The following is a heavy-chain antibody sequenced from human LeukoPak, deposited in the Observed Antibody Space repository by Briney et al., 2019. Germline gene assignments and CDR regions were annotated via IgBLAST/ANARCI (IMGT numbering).Heavy chain of an antibody. D-gene: IGHD3-9*01. CDR2: ISYDGSNK. CDR3: ARGYYDILTGPPTDY. J-gene: IGHJ4*02. V-gene: IGHV3-30-3*01. Sequence: PGRSLRLSCAASGFTFSSYAMHWVRQAPDKGLEWVAVISYDGSNKYYADSVKGRFTISRDNSKNTLYLQMNSLRAEDTAVYYCARGYYDILTGPPTDYWGQGTLVTVSS. CDR1: GFTFSSYA.